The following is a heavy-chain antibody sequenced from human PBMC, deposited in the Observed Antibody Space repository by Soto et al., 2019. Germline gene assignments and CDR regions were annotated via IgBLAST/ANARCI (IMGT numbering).Heavy chain of an antibody. D-gene: IGHD3-3*01. CDR3: AKDPNFWSGFPPDV. CDR1: GFTFSSYE. J-gene: IGHJ6*02. V-gene: IGHV3-48*03. CDR2: ISSSGSTI. Sequence: EVQLVESGGGLVQPGGSLRLSCAASGFTFSSYEMNWVRQAPGKGLEWVSYISSSGSTIYYADSVKGRFTISRDNAKNSLYLQMNSLRAEDTAVYYCAKDPNFWSGFPPDVWGQGTTVTVSS.